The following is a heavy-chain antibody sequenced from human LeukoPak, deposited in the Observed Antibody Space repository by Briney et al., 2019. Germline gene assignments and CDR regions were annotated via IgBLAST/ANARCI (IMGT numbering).Heavy chain of an antibody. CDR3: ARDVGLYYYDSSGYSDY. D-gene: IGHD3-22*01. Sequence: GGSLRLSCAASGFTFDDYAMHWVRQAPGKGLEWVSGISWNSGSIGYADSVKGRFTISRDNAKNSLYLQMNSLRAEDMALYYCARDVGLYYYDSSGYSDYWGQGTLVTVSS. CDR2: ISWNSGSI. J-gene: IGHJ4*02. V-gene: IGHV3-9*03. CDR1: GFTFDDYA.